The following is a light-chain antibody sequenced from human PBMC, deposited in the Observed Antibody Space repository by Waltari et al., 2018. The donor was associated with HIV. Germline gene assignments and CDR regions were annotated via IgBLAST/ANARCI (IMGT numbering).Light chain of an antibody. CDR1: KLGDKY. Sequence: SYELTQSPSVSVSPGQTASITCSGDKLGDKYACWYQQKPGQSPVLVIYEDSKRHSGIPERFSGSNSGNTATLTISGTQAMDEADYYCQAWDTTTVVFGGGTKLTVL. V-gene: IGLV3-1*01. CDR3: QAWDTTTVV. J-gene: IGLJ2*01. CDR2: EDS.